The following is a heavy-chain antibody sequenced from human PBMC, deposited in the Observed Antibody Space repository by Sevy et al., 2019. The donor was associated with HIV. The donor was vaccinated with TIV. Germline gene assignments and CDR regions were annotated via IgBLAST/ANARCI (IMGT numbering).Heavy chain of an antibody. CDR3: ARAGGGVPAAFL. CDR1: GFTLSSYW. V-gene: IGHV3-7*04. Sequence: GGSLRLSCAASGFTLSSYWMSCVRQSLGKGPEGGANIKQEGSEKYYVDSVKGRFTISRDNAKNSLYLQMNSLRAEDTAVYYCARAGGGVPAAFLWGQGTLVTVSS. CDR2: IKQEGSEK. D-gene: IGHD2-2*01. J-gene: IGHJ4*02.